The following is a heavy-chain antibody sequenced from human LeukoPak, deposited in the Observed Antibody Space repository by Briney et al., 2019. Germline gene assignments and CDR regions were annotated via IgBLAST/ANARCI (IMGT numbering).Heavy chain of an antibody. CDR1: GFTFGDYA. CDR2: IRSKAYGGTT. J-gene: IGHJ4*02. V-gene: IGHV3-49*04. Sequence: GGSLRLSCTASGFTFGDYAMSWVRQAPGKGLEWVGFIRSKAYGGTTEYAASVKGRFTISRDDSKSIAYPQMNSLKTEDTAVCYCTRDKRGGAYFDYWGQGTLVTVSS. CDR3: TRDKRGGAYFDY. D-gene: IGHD3-16*01.